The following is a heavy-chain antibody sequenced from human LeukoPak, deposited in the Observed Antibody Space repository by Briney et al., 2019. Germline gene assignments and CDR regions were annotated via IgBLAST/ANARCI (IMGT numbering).Heavy chain of an antibody. J-gene: IGHJ4*02. CDR1: GYTFTSYG. D-gene: IGHD6-13*01. CDR2: ISAYNGNT. Sequence: ASVTVSCKASGYTFTSYGISWVRQAPGQGLEWMGWISAYNGNTNYAQKLQGRVTMTTDTSTSTAYMELRSLRSDDTAVYYCARDHLSRVASAGVPSDWGQGTLVTVSS. V-gene: IGHV1-18*01. CDR3: ARDHLSRVASAGVPSD.